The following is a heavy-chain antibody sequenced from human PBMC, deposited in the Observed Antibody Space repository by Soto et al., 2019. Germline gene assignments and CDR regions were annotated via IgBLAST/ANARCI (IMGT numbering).Heavy chain of an antibody. D-gene: IGHD2-8*01. CDR1: GGSISSYY. CDR3: TRVLGNGVSDK. V-gene: IGHV4-59*01. CDR2: IYYSGST. J-gene: IGHJ4*02. Sequence: SETLSLTCTVSGGSISSYYWSWIRQPPGKGLEWVGYIYYSGSTKYNPSLTSRLTISVDTSKNQFSLRLTSVTAADTAVYYCTRVLGNGVSDKWGPGTLVTVSS.